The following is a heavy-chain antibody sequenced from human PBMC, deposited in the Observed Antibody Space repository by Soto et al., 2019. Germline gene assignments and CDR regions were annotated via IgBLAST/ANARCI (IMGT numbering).Heavy chain of an antibody. CDR2: INAGNGNT. Sequence: ASVKVSCKASGYTFTSYAMHWVRQAPGQRLEWMGWINAGNGNTKYSQKLQGRVTMTTDTSTSTAYMELRSLRSDDTAVYYCARDKSNITGTANFDYWGQGTLVTVSS. CDR3: ARDKSNITGTANFDY. V-gene: IGHV1-3*01. J-gene: IGHJ4*02. D-gene: IGHD1-7*01. CDR1: GYTFTSYA.